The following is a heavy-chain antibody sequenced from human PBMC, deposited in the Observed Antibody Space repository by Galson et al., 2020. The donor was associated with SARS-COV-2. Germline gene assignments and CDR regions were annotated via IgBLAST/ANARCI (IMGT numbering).Heavy chain of an antibody. J-gene: IGHJ4*02. V-gene: IGHV3-48*03. CDR3: VRGGRTRNDY. D-gene: IGHD1-1*01. CDR2: ISGSDGTI. CDR1: GFTFSYYE. Sequence: GESLKIHCRTYGFTFSYYEMNWVRQPPGKGMEWVSYISGSDGTIYYADSVKGRFTISRDNAENSLFLQMNSLRVEDTAVYYCVRGGRTRNDYWGQGTLGTVSS.